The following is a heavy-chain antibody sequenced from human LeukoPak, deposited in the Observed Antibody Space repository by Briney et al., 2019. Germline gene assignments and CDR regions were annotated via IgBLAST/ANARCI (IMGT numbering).Heavy chain of an antibody. D-gene: IGHD3-16*02. J-gene: IGHJ4*02. CDR2: LSYSGGNT. CDR1: GFTFDDYG. Sequence: GGSLRLSCAASGFTFDDYGMSWVRPAPGKGLEWVSALSYSGGNTYYADSVKGRFTISRDNSKNTLYLQMNSLRAEDTAVYYCAKVTYDYVWGSYRSAYFDYWGQGTLVTVSS. V-gene: IGHV3-23*01. CDR3: AKVTYDYVWGSYRSAYFDY.